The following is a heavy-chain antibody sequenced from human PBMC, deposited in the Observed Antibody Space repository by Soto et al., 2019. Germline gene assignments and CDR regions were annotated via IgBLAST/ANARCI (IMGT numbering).Heavy chain of an antibody. CDR1: GFSLSTSGVG. J-gene: IGHJ4*02. Sequence: SGPTLVKPTQTLTLTCTFSGFSLSTSGVGVGWIRQPPGKALEWLALIYWDDDKRYSPSLKSRLTITKDTSKNQVVLTMTNMDPVDTATYYCAHRTQFEYSSSRPFDYWGQGTLVTVSS. D-gene: IGHD6-6*01. V-gene: IGHV2-5*02. CDR3: AHRTQFEYSSSRPFDY. CDR2: IYWDDDK.